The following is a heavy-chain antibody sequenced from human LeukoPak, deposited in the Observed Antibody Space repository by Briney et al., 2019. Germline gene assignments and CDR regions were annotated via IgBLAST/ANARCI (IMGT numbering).Heavy chain of an antibody. D-gene: IGHD5-12*01. Sequence: GGSLRLSCAASGLTFSRYAMNWVRQAPGKGLEWVSGSSGSGGSTYYADSVQGRFTISRDDAKNTVSLHMNSLRVEDTAVYYCAKDDAGLPDYWGQGTLVTVSS. CDR3: AKDDAGLPDY. CDR2: SSGSGGST. CDR1: GLTFSRYA. V-gene: IGHV3-23*01. J-gene: IGHJ4*02.